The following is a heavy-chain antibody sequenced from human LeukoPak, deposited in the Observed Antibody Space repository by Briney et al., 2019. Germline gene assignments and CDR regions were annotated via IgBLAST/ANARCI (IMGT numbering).Heavy chain of an antibody. D-gene: IGHD3-22*01. Sequence: GESLRLSCAASGFTFSSYAMSWVRQAPGKGLEWVSAISGSGGSTYYADSVKGRFTISRDNSKNTLYLQMNSLRAEDTAVYYCAKEQRAAYYDSSGYYGLDAFDIWGQGTMVTVSS. CDR3: AKEQRAAYYDSSGYYGLDAFDI. CDR2: ISGSGGST. V-gene: IGHV3-23*01. CDR1: GFTFSSYA. J-gene: IGHJ3*02.